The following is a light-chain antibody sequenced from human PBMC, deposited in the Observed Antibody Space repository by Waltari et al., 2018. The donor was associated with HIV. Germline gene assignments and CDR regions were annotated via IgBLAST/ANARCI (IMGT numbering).Light chain of an antibody. Sequence: TVLTQSPGTLSLSPGERATLSCRASQSVSSGYLAWYQQKPGQAPRLFIFGESSRATGVPDRFSGSGSGTDFTLTIGRLEPEDFAVYYCQQFYRPPYTFGQGTKLEIK. CDR3: QQFYRPPYT. V-gene: IGKV3-20*01. CDR1: QSVSSGY. CDR2: GES. J-gene: IGKJ2*01.